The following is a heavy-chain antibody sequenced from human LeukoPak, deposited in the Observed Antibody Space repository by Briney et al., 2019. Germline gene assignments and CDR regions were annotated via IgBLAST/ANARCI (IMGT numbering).Heavy chain of an antibody. V-gene: IGHV3-30*04. CDR2: ISYDGSNK. J-gene: IGHJ6*02. CDR3: ARDTAMVPYYYYGMDV. Sequence: PGGSLRLSCAASGFTFSSYAMHWVRQAPGKGLEGVAVISYDGSNKYYADSVKGRFTISRDNSKNTLYLQMNSLRAEDTAVYYCARDTAMVPYYYYGMDVWGQGTTVTVSS. D-gene: IGHD5-18*01. CDR1: GFTFSSYA.